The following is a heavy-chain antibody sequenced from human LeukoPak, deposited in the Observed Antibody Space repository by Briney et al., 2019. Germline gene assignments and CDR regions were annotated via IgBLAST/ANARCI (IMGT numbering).Heavy chain of an antibody. V-gene: IGHV3-49*04. CDR3: TRVEVGATL. CDR2: IRSKAYGGTT. CDR1: GFTFGDYA. J-gene: IGHJ4*02. Sequence: GGSLRLSCTASGFTFGDYAMSWVRQAPGKGLEWVGFIRSKAYGGTTEYAASVKGRFTISRDDSKSIAYLQMNSLKTEDTAVYYCTRVEVGATLWGEGTLVTVSS. D-gene: IGHD1-26*01.